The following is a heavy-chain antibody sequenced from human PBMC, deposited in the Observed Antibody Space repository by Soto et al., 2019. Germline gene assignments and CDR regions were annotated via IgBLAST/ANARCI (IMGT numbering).Heavy chain of an antibody. J-gene: IGHJ4*02. V-gene: IGHV1-69*02. CDR3: ASSYGSGCRAFDY. CDR2: VNPIVSMS. Sequence: QVQLVQSGAEVKRPGSSVKVSCKASGDTFNFYSINWVRQAPGLGLEWMGRVNPIVSMSNYAQKFQGRVTMTADKXTSTAHIELSSLRSEDTAIDYCASSYGSGCRAFDYWGQGALVTVSS. CDR1: GDTFNFYS. D-gene: IGHD3-10*01.